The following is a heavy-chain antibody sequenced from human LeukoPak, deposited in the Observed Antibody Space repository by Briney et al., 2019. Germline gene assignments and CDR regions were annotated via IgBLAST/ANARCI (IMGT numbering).Heavy chain of an antibody. V-gene: IGHV3-66*01. CDR3: ARGDSSGPDYYYYMDV. D-gene: IGHD6-19*01. J-gene: IGHJ6*03. CDR1: GFTVSSNY. Sequence: GGSLRLSCAASGFTVSSNYMSWVRQAPGKGLEWVSDIYSGGSTYYADSVKGRFTISRDNSKNTVYLQMNSLRDEDTAVYYCARGDSSGPDYYYYMDVWGKGTTVTISS. CDR2: IYSGGST.